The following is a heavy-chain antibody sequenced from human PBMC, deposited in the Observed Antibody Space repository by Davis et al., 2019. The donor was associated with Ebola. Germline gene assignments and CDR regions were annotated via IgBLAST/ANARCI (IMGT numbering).Heavy chain of an antibody. CDR3: ARDLAYGSGSYALDY. D-gene: IGHD3-10*01. J-gene: IGHJ4*02. Sequence: GGSLRLSCAASGFTFSDYYMSWIRQAPGKGLEWVSYISSSSSYTNYADSVKGRFTISRDNAKNSLYLQMNSLRAEDTAVYYCARDLAYGSGSYALDYWGQGTLVTVSS. CDR1: GFTFSDYY. CDR2: ISSSSSYT. V-gene: IGHV3-11*06.